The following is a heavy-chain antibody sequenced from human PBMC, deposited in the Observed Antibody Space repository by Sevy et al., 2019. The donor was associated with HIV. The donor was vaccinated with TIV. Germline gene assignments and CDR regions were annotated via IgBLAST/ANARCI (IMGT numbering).Heavy chain of an antibody. Sequence: SETLSLTCAVYGGSFSGYYWSWIRQPPGKGLEWIGEINHSGSTNYNPSLKSRVTISVDTSKNQFSRKLSSVTAADTAVYYCARGYYDILTGYYNRLYYFDYWGQGTLVTVSS. CDR1: GGSFSGYY. CDR2: INHSGST. CDR3: ARGYYDILTGYYNRLYYFDY. J-gene: IGHJ4*02. V-gene: IGHV4-34*01. D-gene: IGHD3-9*01.